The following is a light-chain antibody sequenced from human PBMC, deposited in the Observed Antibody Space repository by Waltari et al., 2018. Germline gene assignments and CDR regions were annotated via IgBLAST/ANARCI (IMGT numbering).Light chain of an antibody. CDR3: QHYVRLPAT. CDR1: QRVSRA. J-gene: IGKJ1*01. V-gene: IGKV3-20*01. CDR2: GAS. Sequence: EIVLTQSPGTLSLSPGERVTLSCRASQRVSRALAWYQQKPGQAPRLLIYGASSRATGIPDRFSGSGSGTDFSLTISRLEPEDFAVYYCQHYVRLPATFGQGTKVEIK.